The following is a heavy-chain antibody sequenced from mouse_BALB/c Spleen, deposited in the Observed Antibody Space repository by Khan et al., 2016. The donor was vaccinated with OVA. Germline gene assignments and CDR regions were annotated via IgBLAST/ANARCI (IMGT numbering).Heavy chain of an antibody. D-gene: IGHD1-1*02. J-gene: IGHJ3*01. CDR2: ISSGGST. Sequence: EVELVESGGGLVKPGGSLKLSCAASGFTFSNYAMSWVRQTPEKRLEWVASISSGGSTYYPDSLKGRFTISRDNARIILYLQMSSLRSEDTAMYYCARGYYDPYWGQGTLVTVSA. CDR3: ARGYYDPY. V-gene: IGHV5-6-5*01. CDR1: GFTFSNYA.